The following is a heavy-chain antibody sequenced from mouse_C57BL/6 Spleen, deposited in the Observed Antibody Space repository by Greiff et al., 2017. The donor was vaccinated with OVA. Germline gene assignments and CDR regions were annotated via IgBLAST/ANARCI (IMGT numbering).Heavy chain of an antibody. CDR2: FYPGSGSI. D-gene: IGHD1-1*01. V-gene: IGHV1-62-2*01. CDR3: ARHGHYGSSALHFDY. Sequence: QVQLQQSGAELVKPGASVKLSCKASGYTFTEYTIHWVKQRSGQGLEWIGWFYPGSGSIKYNEKFKDKATLTAAKSSSPVSMELSSFPSDDSPVFFGARHGHYGSSALHFDYWGKGTTLTVDS. CDR1: GYTFTEYT. J-gene: IGHJ2*01.